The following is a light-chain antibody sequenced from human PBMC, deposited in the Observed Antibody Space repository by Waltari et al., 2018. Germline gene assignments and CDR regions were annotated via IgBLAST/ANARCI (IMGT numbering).Light chain of an antibody. CDR3: MQGTHWLET. CDR1: QSLVHSDGNTY. Sequence: DVVMTQSPLSLPVTLGQPASISCRSSQSLVHSDGNTYLNWFQQRPGQSPRRLIYKVSNRDSGVPERFSGSGSGTDFTLKISRVEAEDVGVYYCMQGTHWLETFGQGTKVEIK. J-gene: IGKJ1*01. V-gene: IGKV2-30*02. CDR2: KVS.